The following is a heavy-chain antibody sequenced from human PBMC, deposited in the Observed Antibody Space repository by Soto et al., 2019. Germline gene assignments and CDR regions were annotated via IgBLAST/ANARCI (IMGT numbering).Heavy chain of an antibody. D-gene: IGHD4-4*01. J-gene: IGHJ5*02. CDR1: GYTFTSYD. V-gene: IGHV1-8*01. CDR3: ARELSNYMGKWFDP. Sequence: QVQLVQSGAEVKKPGASVKVSCKASGYTFTSYDINWVRQATGQGLEWIGWMKPNSGNKVYAQKFEGRDSMTRNTSISKAYMKLSSLRSEDAAVYYCARELSNYMGKWFDPWGQGTLVTVSS. CDR2: MKPNSGNK.